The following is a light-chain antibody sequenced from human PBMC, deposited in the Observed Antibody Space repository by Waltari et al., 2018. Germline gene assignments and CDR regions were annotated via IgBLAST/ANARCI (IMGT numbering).Light chain of an antibody. CDR1: SSDVGHYNR. V-gene: IGLV2-18*02. CDR3: SSYTRSSTLV. CDR2: EVS. Sequence: QSALTQPPSVSGSPGQSVTISCTGTSSDVGHYNRVSCYQQPPGTAPKVMIYEVSNRPPGFPDRFSGSKSGTTASLTISGLQAEDEADYYCSSYTRSSTLVFGGGTKLTVL. J-gene: IGLJ2*01.